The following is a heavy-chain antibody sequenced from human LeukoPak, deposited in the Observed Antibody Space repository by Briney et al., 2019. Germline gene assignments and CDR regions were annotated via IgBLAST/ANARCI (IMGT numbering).Heavy chain of an antibody. J-gene: IGHJ4*02. CDR3: ARGVANRNYARGSFDY. CDR1: GGSISSHY. D-gene: IGHD1-7*01. V-gene: IGHV4-59*11. Sequence: PSETLSLTCTVSGGSISSHYWSWIRQPPGKGLEWIGYIYYSGSTNYNPSLKSRVTLLADTSKNQFSLKLSSLTAADTAVYYCARGVANRNYARGSFDYWGQGTLVTVSS. CDR2: IYYSGST.